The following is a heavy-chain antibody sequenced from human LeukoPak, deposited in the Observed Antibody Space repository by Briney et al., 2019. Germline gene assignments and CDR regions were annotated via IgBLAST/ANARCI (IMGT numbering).Heavy chain of an antibody. CDR1: GYSISSAYY. CDR2: IHHSGST. CDR3: ARRGRITISH. D-gene: IGHD3-9*01. Sequence: PSETLSLTCTVSGYSISSAYYWGWIRQPPGKGLEWIGTIHHSGSTYYNPSLKSRATISIDTSKNQFSLKLSSVTAADTAVYYCARRGRITISHWGQGTLVTVSS. J-gene: IGHJ4*02. V-gene: IGHV4-38-2*02.